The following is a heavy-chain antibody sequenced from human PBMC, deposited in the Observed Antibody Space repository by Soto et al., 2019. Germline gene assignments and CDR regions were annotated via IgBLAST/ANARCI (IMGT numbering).Heavy chain of an antibody. CDR1: GYTFTNSG. D-gene: IGHD3-3*02. J-gene: IGHJ5*02. CDR3: ARGGIRGHWFDP. V-gene: IGHV1-18*01. CDR2: IRVNNGDT. Sequence: ASLKVSCKASGYTFTNSGFSWVRQAPGQGLEWVGWIRVNNGDTHYAQKFRGRVTITADESTSTAHMELSSLRSEDTAVYYCARGGIRGHWFDPWGQGTLVTVSS.